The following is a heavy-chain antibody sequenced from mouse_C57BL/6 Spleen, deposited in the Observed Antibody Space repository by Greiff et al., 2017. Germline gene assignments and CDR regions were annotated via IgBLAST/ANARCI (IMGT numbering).Heavy chain of an antibody. Sequence: EVMLVESGGDLVKPGGSLKLSCAASGFTFSSYGMSWVRQTPDKRLEWVATISSGGSYTYYPDSVKGRYTISRDNAKNTLYLQMSSLKSEDTAMYYCARQVDYYGSSPAWFAYWGQGTLVTVSA. V-gene: IGHV5-6*01. J-gene: IGHJ3*01. CDR1: GFTFSSYG. CDR3: ARQVDYYGSSPAWFAY. D-gene: IGHD1-1*01. CDR2: ISSGGSYT.